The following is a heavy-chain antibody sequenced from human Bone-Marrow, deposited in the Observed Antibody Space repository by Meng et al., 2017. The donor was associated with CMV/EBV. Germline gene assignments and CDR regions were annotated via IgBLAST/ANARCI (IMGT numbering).Heavy chain of an antibody. J-gene: IGHJ6*02. CDR3: ARSQSPYDFWGGYYIPGGCYYYYGKDV. V-gene: IGHV3-11*01. D-gene: IGHD3-3*01. CDR2: IRNNGSST. Sequence: GGSLKISCAASGFTFSDYYMIWVRQAPGKGLEWVSSIRNNGSSTYYADSVKGRFPIPRDNDKNSLYLQMNSLRADDTAVYYCARSQSPYDFWGGYYIPGGCYYYYGKDVWGQGTTVTVSS. CDR1: GFTFSDYY.